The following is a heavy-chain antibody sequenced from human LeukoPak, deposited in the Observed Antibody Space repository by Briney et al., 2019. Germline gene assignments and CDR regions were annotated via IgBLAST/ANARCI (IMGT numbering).Heavy chain of an antibody. Sequence: GGSLRLSCAASGFTVSSNYMSWVHQAPGKGLEWVSVIYSGGSTYYADSVKGRFTISRDNSKNTLYLQMNSLRAEDTAVYYCARGGSYDSSGYMVDYWGQGTLVTVSS. J-gene: IGHJ4*02. CDR1: GFTVSSNY. CDR3: ARGGSYDSSGYMVDY. D-gene: IGHD3-22*01. CDR2: IYSGGST. V-gene: IGHV3-53*01.